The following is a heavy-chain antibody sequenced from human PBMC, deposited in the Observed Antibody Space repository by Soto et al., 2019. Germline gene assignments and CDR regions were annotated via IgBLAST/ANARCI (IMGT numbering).Heavy chain of an antibody. V-gene: IGHV1-18*01. CDR1: GYTFIKYG. CDR3: ARTGGDCTQGVCYDY. Sequence: QVQLVQSGGEVKKPGASVKVSCQASGYTFIKYGISWMRQAPGQGLEWMGWISPYNGNTYYAQNPQGTATVTKDPSTSTAYVGLRSLRSDDTAVYYCARTGGDCTQGVCYDYWGQGTLVTVSS. CDR2: ISPYNGNT. J-gene: IGHJ4*02. D-gene: IGHD2-8*01.